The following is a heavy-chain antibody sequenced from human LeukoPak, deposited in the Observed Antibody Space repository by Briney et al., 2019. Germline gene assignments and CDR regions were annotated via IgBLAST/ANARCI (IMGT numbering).Heavy chain of an antibody. D-gene: IGHD2-2*01. J-gene: IGHJ4*02. CDR2: IIPIFGTA. V-gene: IGHV1-69*01. Sequence: GSSVKVSCKASGGTFSSYAISWVRQAPGQGLEWMGGIIPIFGTASYAQKFQGRVTSTADESTSTAYMELSSLRSEDTAVYYCARDPEPPSYCSSTSCAGAWPTHHYWGQGTLVTVSS. CDR1: GGTFSSYA. CDR3: ARDPEPPSYCSSTSCAGAWPTHHY.